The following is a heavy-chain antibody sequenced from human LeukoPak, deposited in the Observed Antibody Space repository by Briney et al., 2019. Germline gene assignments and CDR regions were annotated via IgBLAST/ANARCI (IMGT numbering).Heavy chain of an antibody. CDR1: GYTFTGYY. CDR3: ARPYLRRRLYFDY. Sequence: ASVKVSCKASGYTFTGYYMHWVRQAPGQGLEWMGWINPNSGGTNYAQKFQGRVTMTRDTSISTAYMELSGLRSDDTAVYYCARPYLRRRLYFDYWGQGTLVTVSS. CDR2: INPNSGGT. J-gene: IGHJ4*02. V-gene: IGHV1-2*02. D-gene: IGHD3-16*01.